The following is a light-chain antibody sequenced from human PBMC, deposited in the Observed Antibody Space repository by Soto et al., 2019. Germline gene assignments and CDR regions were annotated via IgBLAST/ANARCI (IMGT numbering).Light chain of an antibody. J-gene: IGKJ1*01. CDR1: QTLNRNY. CDR2: AAS. CDR3: QQYDASKT. Sequence: EIVLTQSPGTLSLSPGERATLSCRASQTLNRNYLAWYQQRPGQAPRLLIYAASSRATGIPDRFSGSGSGTDFTLTISRLEPEDFAVYSCQQYDASKTFGQGTRVE. V-gene: IGKV3-20*01.